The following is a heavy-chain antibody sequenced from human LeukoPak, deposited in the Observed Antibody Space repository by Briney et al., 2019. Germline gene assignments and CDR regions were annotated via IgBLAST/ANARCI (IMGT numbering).Heavy chain of an antibody. CDR2: ISYDGSNK. CDR3: ATQWPDY. CDR1: GFTFSSYG. J-gene: IGHJ4*02. Sequence: GGSLRLSCAASGFTFSSYGMHWVRQAPGKGLEWVAVISYDGSNKYYADSVKGRFTISRDNSKNTLYVQMNSLRAEDTAVYYCATQWPDYWGQGTLVTVSS. D-gene: IGHD6-19*01. V-gene: IGHV3-30*03.